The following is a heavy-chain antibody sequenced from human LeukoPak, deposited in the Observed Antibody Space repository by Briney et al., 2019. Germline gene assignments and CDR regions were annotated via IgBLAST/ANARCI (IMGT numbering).Heavy chain of an antibody. Sequence: GGSLRLSCAASGFTFSSYAMSWVRQAPGKGREWVSGISGSGGSTYYADSVKGRFTISRDNSKNTLYLQMNSLRADDTAVYYCAKDETLAVAGTFDYWGQGILVTVSS. V-gene: IGHV3-23*01. J-gene: IGHJ4*02. CDR3: AKDETLAVAGTFDY. CDR1: GFTFSSYA. CDR2: ISGSGGST. D-gene: IGHD6-19*01.